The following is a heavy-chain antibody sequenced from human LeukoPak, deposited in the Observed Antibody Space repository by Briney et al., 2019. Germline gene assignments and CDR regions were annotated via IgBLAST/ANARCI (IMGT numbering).Heavy chain of an antibody. V-gene: IGHV3-30*02. CDR3: AREVGVVGATCDY. CDR1: GFTFSSYG. J-gene: IGHJ4*02. D-gene: IGHD1-26*01. CDR2: IRYDGSNK. Sequence: GGALRLSCAASGFTFSSYGMHWVRQAPGEGLEWVAFIRYDGSNKYYADSVKGRFTISRDNSKNTLYLHVNSLRPEDTAVYYCAREVGVVGATCDYWGQGTLVTVSS.